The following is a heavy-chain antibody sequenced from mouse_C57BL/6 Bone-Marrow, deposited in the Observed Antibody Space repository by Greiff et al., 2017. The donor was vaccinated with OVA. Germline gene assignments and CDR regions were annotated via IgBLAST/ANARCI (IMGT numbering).Heavy chain of an antibody. CDR1: GFNIKDYY. J-gene: IGHJ2*01. CDR3: ASRYYGSSFYFDY. Sequence: VQLKQSGAELVKPGASVKLSCTASGFNIKDYYMHWVKQRTEQGLEWIGRIDPEDGETKYAPKFQGKATIPADKSSNTAYLQRSSLTSEDTTVYYSASRYYGSSFYFDYWGQGTTLTVSS. CDR2: IDPEDGET. D-gene: IGHD1-1*01. V-gene: IGHV14-2*01.